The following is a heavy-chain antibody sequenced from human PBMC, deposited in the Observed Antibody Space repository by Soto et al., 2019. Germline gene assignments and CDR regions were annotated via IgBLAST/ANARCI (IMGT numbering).Heavy chain of an antibody. J-gene: IGHJ5*01. D-gene: IGHD3-3*01. CDR2: IYPHDSET. CDR3: EAGGIFGGVEAHNWFDP. Sequence: GESLKISFKGSGYRFASNWICWVRQLPGKGLEWMGIIYPHDSETKYSPSFQGQVTISVDKSISTAYLQWSGLKASDSAMYYCEAGGIFGGVEAHNWFDPRGPGTLVTVSS. CDR1: GYRFASNW. V-gene: IGHV5-51*01.